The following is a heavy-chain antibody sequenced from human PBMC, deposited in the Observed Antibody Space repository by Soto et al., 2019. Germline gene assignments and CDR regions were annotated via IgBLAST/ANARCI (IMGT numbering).Heavy chain of an antibody. Sequence: SETRSLTCSVSGDSVSRGSYHWSWIRQPPGKGLEWIGFKPYTGSPDYNPSLKSRVVISIDRSKNQFSLKLSSVTATDTAVYFCAKVGWGGDSWGQGTLVTVSS. CDR1: GDSVSRGSYH. CDR3: AKVGWGGDS. V-gene: IGHV4-61*01. D-gene: IGHD7-27*01. CDR2: KPYTGSP. J-gene: IGHJ4*02.